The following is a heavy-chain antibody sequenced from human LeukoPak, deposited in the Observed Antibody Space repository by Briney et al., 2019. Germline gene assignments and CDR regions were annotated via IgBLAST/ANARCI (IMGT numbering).Heavy chain of an antibody. J-gene: IGHJ4*02. CDR3: TRDSTYYYDSGSSGPHYFDN. CDR1: GFTFSNYA. D-gene: IGHD3-10*01. CDR2: ISSGGTYE. V-gene: IGHV3-30*01. Sequence: GGSLRLSCAASGFTFSNYAMHWVRQAPGKGLEWVSLISSGGTYEYYADSVKGRFTISRDNSKNTLYLQLNSLRAEDTAVYYCTRDSTYYYDSGSSGPHYFDNWGQGTLVTVSS.